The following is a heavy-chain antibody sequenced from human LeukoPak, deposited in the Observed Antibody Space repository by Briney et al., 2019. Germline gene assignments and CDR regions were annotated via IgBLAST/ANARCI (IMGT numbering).Heavy chain of an antibody. CDR1: GFTVSSNY. Sequence: GGSLRLSCAASGFTVSSNYMSWVRQAPGKGLEWASVIYSGGSTYYADSVKGRFTISRDNSKNTLYLQMNSLRAEDTAVYYCARHDYGDYVDYWGQGTLVTVSS. V-gene: IGHV3-66*04. D-gene: IGHD4-17*01. J-gene: IGHJ4*02. CDR2: IYSGGST. CDR3: ARHDYGDYVDY.